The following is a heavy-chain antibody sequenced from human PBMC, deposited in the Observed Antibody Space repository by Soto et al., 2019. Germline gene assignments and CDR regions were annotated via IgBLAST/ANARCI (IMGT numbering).Heavy chain of an antibody. CDR3: ARVIYCSSTSCYFYYFDY. D-gene: IGHD2-2*01. J-gene: IGHJ4*02. Sequence: QVQLVQSGAEVKKPGASVKVSCKASGYTFTSYGISWVRQAPGQGLEWMGWISAYNGNTNYAQKLQGRVTMTTDTSTSTAYMDLRSLRSDDTAVYYCARVIYCSSTSCYFYYFDYWGQGTLVTVSS. CDR2: ISAYNGNT. CDR1: GYTFTSYG. V-gene: IGHV1-18*01.